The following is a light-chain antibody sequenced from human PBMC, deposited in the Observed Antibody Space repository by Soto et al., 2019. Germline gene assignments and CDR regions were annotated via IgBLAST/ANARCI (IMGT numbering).Light chain of an antibody. J-gene: IGLJ1*01. CDR2: DVS. CDR3: PSSTSIITYV. CDR1: SSDVGGYNS. V-gene: IGLV2-14*01. Sequence: QSALTQPASVSGSPGQSITISCTGTSSDVGGYNSVSWYQQHPGKAPKVMIYDVSNRPSGVSNRFSGSKSGDTASLTISGLQAEGEEDYYSPSSTSIITYVLRTGTKLT.